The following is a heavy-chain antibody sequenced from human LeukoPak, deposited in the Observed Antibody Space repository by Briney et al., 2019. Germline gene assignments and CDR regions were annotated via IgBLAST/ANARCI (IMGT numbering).Heavy chain of an antibody. Sequence: PGGSLRLSCAASGFTFSTYWMSWVRQAPGKGLEWVANIKQDGSEKYYVDSVKGRFTISRDNAKNSLYLQMNSLRAEDTAVYYCAREEYSGSYFYYYYYYMDVWGKGTTVTVSS. J-gene: IGHJ6*03. CDR1: GFTFSTYW. CDR2: IKQDGSEK. CDR3: AREEYSGSYFYYYYYYMDV. D-gene: IGHD1-26*01. V-gene: IGHV3-7*01.